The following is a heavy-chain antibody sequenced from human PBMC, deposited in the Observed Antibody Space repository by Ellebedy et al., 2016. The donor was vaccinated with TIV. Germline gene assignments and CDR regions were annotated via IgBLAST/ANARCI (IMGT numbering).Heavy chain of an antibody. V-gene: IGHV3-15*01. J-gene: IGHJ4*02. Sequence: GESLKISCAVSGFTFSSYSMNWVRQAPGKGLEWIGRIKSETDGATTDYAAPVKGRFTVSRDDSKSSFYLQMNSLETEDTAVYHCVTGDYLWGDYWGQGTLVTVSS. CDR3: VTGDYLWGDY. CDR1: GFTFSSYS. D-gene: IGHD3-16*01. CDR2: IKSETDGATT.